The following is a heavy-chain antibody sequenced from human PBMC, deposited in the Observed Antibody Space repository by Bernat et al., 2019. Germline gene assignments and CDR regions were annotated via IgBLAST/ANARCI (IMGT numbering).Heavy chain of an antibody. CDR1: GVAISGHW. Sequence: EVQLVESGGGSVQPGGSLRLSCAVSGVAISGHWMSWVRQGPGKGPVWVARIKHDGSMTSYADSVKGRFTISRDNAKNTLYLQMNSLRAEDTAVYYCAKSDWFDPWGQGTLVTVSS. CDR3: AKSDWFDP. J-gene: IGHJ5*02. CDR2: IKHDGSMT. V-gene: IGHV3-74*01.